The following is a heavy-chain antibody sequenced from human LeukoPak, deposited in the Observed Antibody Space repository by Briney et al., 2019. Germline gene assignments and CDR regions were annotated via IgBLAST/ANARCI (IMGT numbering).Heavy chain of an antibody. V-gene: IGHV4-59*01. CDR1: GGSISSYY. Sequence: SETLSLTCTVSGGSISSYYWSWIRQPPGKGLEWIGYIYYSGSTNYNPSLKSRVTISVDTSKNQFALKVTSVTAADTAVYYCARDEYGDFQGFDFWGQGTRVTVSS. J-gene: IGHJ4*02. CDR3: ARDEYGDFQGFDF. D-gene: IGHD4-17*01. CDR2: IYYSGST.